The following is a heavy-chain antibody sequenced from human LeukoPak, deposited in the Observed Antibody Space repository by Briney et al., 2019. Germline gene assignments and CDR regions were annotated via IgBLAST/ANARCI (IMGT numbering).Heavy chain of an antibody. D-gene: IGHD3-22*01. J-gene: IGHJ4*02. CDR1: GYTFSSYS. Sequence: GGSLRLSCAASGYTFSSYSLSWVRQAPRKGLEWVSYISSSSTTIYYADSVKGRFTISRDNAKNSLYLQMNSLRDEDTAVYYCARDSYGNSGYDYVSDYWGQGTLVTVSS. CDR3: ARDSYGNSGYDYVSDY. CDR2: ISSSSTTI. V-gene: IGHV3-48*02.